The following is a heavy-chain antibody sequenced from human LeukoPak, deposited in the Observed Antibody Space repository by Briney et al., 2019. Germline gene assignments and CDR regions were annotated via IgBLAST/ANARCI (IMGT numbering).Heavy chain of an antibody. J-gene: IGHJ4*02. CDR3: AKAPYGDYTLGFDY. D-gene: IGHD4-17*01. CDR2: IRYDGSDK. V-gene: IGHV3-30*02. CDR1: GFIFSGHG. Sequence: GGSLRLSCAASGFIFSGHGMHWVRQAPGKGLEWVAFIRYDGSDKYYADSVKGRFTISRDNSKNALYLQMNSLRADDTAVYYCAKAPYGDYTLGFDYWGQGTLVTVSS.